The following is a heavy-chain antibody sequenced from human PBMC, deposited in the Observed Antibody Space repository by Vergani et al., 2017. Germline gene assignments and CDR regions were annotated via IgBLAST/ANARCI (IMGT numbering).Heavy chain of an antibody. J-gene: IGHJ6*02. CDR1: GYTFTSYA. CDR3: ARVSRIAARPYYYYGMDV. D-gene: IGHD6-6*01. Sequence: QVQLVQSGAEVKKPGASVKVSCKASGYTFTSYAMHWVRQAPGQRLEWMGWINAGNGNTKYSQKFQGRVTITRYPSASTAYMELSSLRSEDPAVYYCARVSRIAARPYYYYGMDVWGQGTTVTVSS. CDR2: INAGNGNT. V-gene: IGHV1-3*01.